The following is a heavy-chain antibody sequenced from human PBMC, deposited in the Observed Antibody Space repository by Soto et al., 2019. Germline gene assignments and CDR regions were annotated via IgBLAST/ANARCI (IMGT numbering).Heavy chain of an antibody. CDR3: GRGAEYYYDSSGYYYSGFDDAFDI. CDR1: GFTFSSYA. Sequence: PGGSLRLSCAASGFTFSSYAMHWVRQAPGKGLEWVAVISYDGSNKYYADSVKGRFTISRDNSKNTLYLQMNSLRAEDTAVYYCGRGAEYYYDSSGYYYSGFDDAFDIWGQGTMVTVSS. J-gene: IGHJ3*02. CDR2: ISYDGSNK. V-gene: IGHV3-30-3*01. D-gene: IGHD3-22*01.